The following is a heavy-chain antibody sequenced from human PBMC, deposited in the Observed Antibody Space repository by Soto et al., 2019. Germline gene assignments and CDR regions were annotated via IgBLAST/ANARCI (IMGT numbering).Heavy chain of an antibody. Sequence: DVQLWESGGGLVQPGGSLRLSCAASGFSFGSYALSWVRQAPGKGLEWVSTISGSDGKTFYADSVKGRFSISRDTSQSALYLQMNSLRADGPAMDFRAGGSYLGYWGQGPRVTVSS. CDR3: AGGSYLGY. D-gene: IGHD3-16*01. CDR1: GFSFGSYA. J-gene: IGHJ1*01. CDR2: ISGSDGKT. V-gene: IGHV3-23*01.